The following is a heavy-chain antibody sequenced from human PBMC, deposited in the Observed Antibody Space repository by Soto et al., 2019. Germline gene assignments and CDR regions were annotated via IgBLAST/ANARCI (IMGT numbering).Heavy chain of an antibody. CDR3: ARGIAAAGNWFDP. D-gene: IGHD6-13*01. V-gene: IGHV3-7*03. CDR1: GFTFSSYW. CDR2: IKQDGSEK. Sequence: GWSLRLSCAASGFTFSSYWMSWVRQAPGKGLEWVANIKQDGSEKYYVDSVKGRFTISRDNAKNSLYLQMNSLRAEDTAVYYCARGIAAAGNWFDPWGQGTLVTVSS. J-gene: IGHJ5*02.